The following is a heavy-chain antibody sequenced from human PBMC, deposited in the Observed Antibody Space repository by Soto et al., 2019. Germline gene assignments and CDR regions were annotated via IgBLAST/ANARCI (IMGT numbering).Heavy chain of an antibody. V-gene: IGHV3-23*01. CDR1: GFTFRGYA. CDR3: AKELEYSSSWTPSLFDY. D-gene: IGHD6-13*01. Sequence: VGSLRLSCAASGFTFRGYAMSWVRQAPGKGLEWVSAISGSGGSTYYADSVKGRFTISRDNSKNTLYLQMNSLRAEDTAVYYCAKELEYSSSWTPSLFDYWGQGTLVTVSS. J-gene: IGHJ4*02. CDR2: ISGSGGST.